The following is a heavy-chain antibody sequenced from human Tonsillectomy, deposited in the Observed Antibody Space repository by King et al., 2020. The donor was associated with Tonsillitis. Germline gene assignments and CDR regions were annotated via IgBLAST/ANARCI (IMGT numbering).Heavy chain of an antibody. V-gene: IGHV4-39*07. Sequence: VQLQESGPGLVKPSENLSLTCTVSGGSISSSSYYWGWIRQPPGKGLEWIGSIYYSGSTYYNPSLKSRVTISVDTSKNQFSLKLSSVTAADTAVYYCAREEYSSGWDNYFDYWGQGTLVTVSS. CDR1: GGSISSSSYY. D-gene: IGHD6-19*01. CDR2: IYYSGST. J-gene: IGHJ4*02. CDR3: AREEYSSGWDNYFDY.